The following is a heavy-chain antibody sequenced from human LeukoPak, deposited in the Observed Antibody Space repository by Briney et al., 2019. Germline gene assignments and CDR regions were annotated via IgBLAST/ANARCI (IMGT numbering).Heavy chain of an antibody. CDR2: IDPSDSET. CDR3: ARQTAMGRPGDY. D-gene: IGHD5-18*01. CDR1: GYSFTSYW. V-gene: IGHV5-51*01. J-gene: IGHJ4*02. Sequence: GESLKISCKASGYSFTSYWIGWVRQMPGKGLEWMGIIDPSDSETRYTPSFQGQVTISVDKSLTTADLQWNSLKASDTAMYYCARQTAMGRPGDYWDQGTLVTVSS.